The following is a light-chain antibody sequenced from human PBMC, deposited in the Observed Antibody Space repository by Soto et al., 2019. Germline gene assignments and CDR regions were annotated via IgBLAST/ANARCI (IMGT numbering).Light chain of an antibody. V-gene: IGLV2-14*03. CDR3: CSYTTSRTPHVT. Sequence: QSVLTQPASVSGSPGQSITISCTGSSSDVGGYNYVSWYQQHPGKAPKLLIHDVTNRPSGVSDRFSGSKSGNTASLTISGLQAEDEAHYYCCSYTTSRTPHVTFGGGTKVTVL. CDR1: SSDVGGYNY. J-gene: IGLJ2*01. CDR2: DVT.